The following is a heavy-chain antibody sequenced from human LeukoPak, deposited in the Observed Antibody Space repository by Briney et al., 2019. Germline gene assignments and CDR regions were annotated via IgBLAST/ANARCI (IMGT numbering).Heavy chain of an antibody. CDR3: AREGYSYARAFDI. J-gene: IGHJ3*02. CDR1: GGSISSGSYY. Sequence: PSETLSLTCTVSGGSISSGSYYWSWIRQPAGKGLEWIGRIYTSGSTNYNPSLKSRVTISVDTSKNQFSLKLSSVTAADTAVYYCAREGYSYARAFDIWGQGTMVTVST. V-gene: IGHV4-61*02. D-gene: IGHD5-18*01. CDR2: IYTSGST.